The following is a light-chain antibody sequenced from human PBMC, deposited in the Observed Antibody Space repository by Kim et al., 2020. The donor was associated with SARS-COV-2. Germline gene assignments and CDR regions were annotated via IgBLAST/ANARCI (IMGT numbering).Light chain of an antibody. CDR3: QSYDSRNPWV. CDR2: ENN. CDR1: RGGIASNH. J-gene: IGLJ3*02. V-gene: IGLV6-57*03. Sequence: KTVTIPCTRSRGGIASNHVQWYQQRPGSAPTTVIYENNQRPSGVPDRFSGSIDSSTDAASLTISGLQTEDEADYYCQSYDSRNPWVLGGGTQLTVL.